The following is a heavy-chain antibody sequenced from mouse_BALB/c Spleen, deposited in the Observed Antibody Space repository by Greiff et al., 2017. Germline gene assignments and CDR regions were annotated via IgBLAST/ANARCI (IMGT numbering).Heavy chain of an antibody. V-gene: IGHV14-3*02. D-gene: IGHD1-1*01. CDR2: IDPANGNT. Sequence: VHVKQSGAELVKPGASVKLSCTASGFNIKDTYMHWVKQRPEQGLEWIGRIDPANGNTKYDPKFQGKATITEDTSSNTAYLQLSSLTSEDTAVYYCARTTYYGSSPYFDYWGQGTTLTVSA. J-gene: IGHJ2*01. CDR3: ARTTYYGSSPYFDY. CDR1: GFNIKDTY.